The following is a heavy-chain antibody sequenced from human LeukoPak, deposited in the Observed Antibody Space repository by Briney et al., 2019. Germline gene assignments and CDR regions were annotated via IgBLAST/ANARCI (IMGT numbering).Heavy chain of an antibody. CDR1: GFTFSSYW. CDR3: ARDLGYCSSSSCSYYGMDV. V-gene: IGHV3-21*01. J-gene: IGHJ6*02. Sequence: GGSLRLSCAASGFTFSSYWMHWVRQAPGKGLEWVSSITSGSYIYNADSMKGRFTISRDNAKNSLYLQMNSLRAEDTAVYYCARDLGYCSSSSCSYYGMDVWGRGTTVTVSS. D-gene: IGHD2-2*03. CDR2: ITSGSYI.